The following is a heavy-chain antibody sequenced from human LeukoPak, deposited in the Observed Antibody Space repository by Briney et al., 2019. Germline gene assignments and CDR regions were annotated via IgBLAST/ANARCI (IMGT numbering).Heavy chain of an antibody. J-gene: IGHJ4*02. CDR1: GFTFSDYD. D-gene: IGHD1-26*01. V-gene: IGHV3-33*03. Sequence: GRSLTLSCATSGFTFSDYDMHWVRQAPGKGLEWVAFIWYGASDNYYGDSVKRRFTISRDNSNNTLYLEKDRLRVEDTAVYFCAKPTRGGGGSFLIDHWGQGTLVTVSS. CDR3: AKPTRGGGGSFLIDH. CDR2: IWYGASDN.